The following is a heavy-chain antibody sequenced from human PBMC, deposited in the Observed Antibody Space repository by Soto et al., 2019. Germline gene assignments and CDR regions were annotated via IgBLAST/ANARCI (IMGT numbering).Heavy chain of an antibody. CDR2: ISGPGTNT. CDR3: AKRRTDMATILAF. J-gene: IGHJ4*02. V-gene: IGHV3-23*01. CDR1: GFSFSSYT. Sequence: EVPVLESGGGFIQPGGSLRLSCAASGFSFSSYTMTWVRQAPGKGLEWVSSISGPGTNTYYADSVRGRYTISRDNSDNTLYLQTSSLRAEDPAVYFCAKRRTDMATILAFWGQGTLVTVSS. D-gene: IGHD5-12*01.